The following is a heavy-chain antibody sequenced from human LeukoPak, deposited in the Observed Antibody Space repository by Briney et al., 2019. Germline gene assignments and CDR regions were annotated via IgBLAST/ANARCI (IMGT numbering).Heavy chain of an antibody. V-gene: IGHV4-39*01. CDR2: LYYSRST. CDR1: GGSISSSSYC. Sequence: PSETLSLTCTVSGGSISSSSYCWGWLRPPRREGLEWVGSLYYSRSTYINPSVKSRVTISVDTSKSQISLNLISCTGTDAAVYFCWRHKFDPWGQGTLVTVAS. J-gene: IGHJ5*02. CDR3: WRHKFDP.